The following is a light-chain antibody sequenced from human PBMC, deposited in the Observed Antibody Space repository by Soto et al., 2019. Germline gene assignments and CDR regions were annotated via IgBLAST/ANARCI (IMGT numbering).Light chain of an antibody. CDR1: ESVSSTS. V-gene: IGKV3-20*01. CDR3: QQYDNSVWT. Sequence: EIVLTQSPGTLSLSPGERATLSCRASESVSSTSLAWYQQKPGQAPRLLMYGVSSRATGIPDRFSGSGSGTDSTLTFNRLEPEEFPVYFCQQYDNSVWTFGQGTKV. J-gene: IGKJ1*01. CDR2: GVS.